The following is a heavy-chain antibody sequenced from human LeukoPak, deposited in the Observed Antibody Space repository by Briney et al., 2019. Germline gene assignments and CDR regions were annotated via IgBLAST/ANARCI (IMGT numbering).Heavy chain of an antibody. J-gene: IGHJ4*02. D-gene: IGHD6-13*01. CDR2: ISGGGTYT. Sequence: GGSLRLSCASSGFTFSDYAMTWVRQAPGRGLEWVSAISGGGTYTYYADSVKGRFTISRDNSKNTLYLQMHSLRAEDTAVYYCAKGKYSSSWYFDYWGQGTLVTVSS. V-gene: IGHV3-23*01. CDR1: GFTFSDYA. CDR3: AKGKYSSSWYFDY.